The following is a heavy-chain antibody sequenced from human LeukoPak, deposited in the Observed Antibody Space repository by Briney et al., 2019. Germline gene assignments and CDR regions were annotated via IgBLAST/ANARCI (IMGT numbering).Heavy chain of an antibody. V-gene: IGHV4-59*08. D-gene: IGHD1-14*01. CDR1: GGSFSGYY. Sequence: SETLPLTCAVYGGSFSGYYWSWIRQPPGKGLEWIGYIYYSGSTNYNPSLKSRVTISVDTSKNQFSLKLSSVTAADTAVYYCARWRYTYDYWGQGTLVTVSS. J-gene: IGHJ4*02. CDR2: IYYSGST. CDR3: ARWRYTYDY.